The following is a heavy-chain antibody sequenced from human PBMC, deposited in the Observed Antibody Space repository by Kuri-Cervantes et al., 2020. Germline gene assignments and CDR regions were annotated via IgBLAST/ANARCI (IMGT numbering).Heavy chain of an antibody. D-gene: IGHD1-14*01. CDR3: ARGIGSIN. V-gene: IGHV3-48*01. CDR1: GFTFSSYA. CDR2: ISSSSSTI. Sequence: GESLKISCAASGFTFSSYAMHWVRQAPGKGLEWVSYISSSSSTIYYADSVKGRFTISRDNDKNSLYLQMNSLRAEDTAVYYCARGIGSINWGQGTLVTVSS. J-gene: IGHJ4*02.